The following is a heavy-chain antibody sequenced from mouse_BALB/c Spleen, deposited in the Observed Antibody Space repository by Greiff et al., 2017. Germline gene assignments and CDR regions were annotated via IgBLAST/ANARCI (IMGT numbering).Heavy chain of an antibody. CDR3: ARQSYYGNYAWFAY. CDR1: GFAFSSYD. CDR2: ISSGGGST. J-gene: IGHJ3*01. D-gene: IGHD2-10*01. Sequence: EVVLVESGGGLVKPGGSLKLSCAASGFAFSSYDMSWVRQTPEKRLEWVAYISSGGGSTYYPDTVKGRFTISRDNAKNTLYLQMSSLKSEDTAMYYCARQSYYGNYAWFAYWGQGTLVTVSA. V-gene: IGHV5-12-1*01.